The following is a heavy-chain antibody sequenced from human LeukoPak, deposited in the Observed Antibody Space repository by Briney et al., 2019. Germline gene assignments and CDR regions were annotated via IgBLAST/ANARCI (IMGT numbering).Heavy chain of an antibody. D-gene: IGHD3-9*01. J-gene: IGHJ4*02. CDR3: ARVRYDILTGYYTGGAFDY. V-gene: IGHV1-2*02. CDR1: GYTFTGYY. CDR2: INPNTGGT. Sequence: ASVKVSCKASGYTFTGYYMHWVRQAPGQGLEWMGWINPNTGGTNYAQKFQGRVTMTRDTSISTAYMELSRLRSDDTAVYYCARVRYDILTGYYTGGAFDYWGQGTLVTVSS.